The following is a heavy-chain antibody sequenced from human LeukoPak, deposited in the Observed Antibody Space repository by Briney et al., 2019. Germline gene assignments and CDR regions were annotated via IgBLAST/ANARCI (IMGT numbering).Heavy chain of an antibody. CDR1: GGSFSGYY. V-gene: IGHV4-34*01. CDR2: INHSGST. CDR3: AREPRPSRYCTNGVCLSRRAFDI. Sequence: PSETLSLTCAVYGGSFSGYYWSWIRQPPGKGLEWIGEINHSGSTNYNPSLKSRVTISVDTSKNQFSLKLSSVTAADTAVYYCAREPRPSRYCTNGVCLSRRAFDIWGQGTMVTVSS. D-gene: IGHD2-8*01. J-gene: IGHJ3*02.